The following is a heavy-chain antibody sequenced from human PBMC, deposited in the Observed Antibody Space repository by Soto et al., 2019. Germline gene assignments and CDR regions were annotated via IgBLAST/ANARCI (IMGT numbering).Heavy chain of an antibody. CDR1: GGSFSGYY. CDR3: ARNPGRRGYYYYGMDV. V-gene: IGHV4-34*01. J-gene: IGHJ6*02. CDR2: INHSGST. D-gene: IGHD1-26*01. Sequence: SETLSLTCAVYGGSFSGYYWSWSRQPPGKGLEWIGEINHSGSTNYNPSLKSRVTISVDTSKNQFSLKLSSVTAADTAVYYCARNPGRRGYYYYGMDVWGQGTTVTVSS.